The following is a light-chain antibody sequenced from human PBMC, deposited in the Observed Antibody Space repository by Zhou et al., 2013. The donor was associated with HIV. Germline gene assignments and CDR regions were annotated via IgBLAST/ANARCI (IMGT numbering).Light chain of an antibody. CDR3: CSYTSSSTWV. V-gene: IGLV2-14*01. CDR1: SSDVGGYNY. Sequence: QSALTQPSSASGSLGQSITISCTGTSSDVGGYNYVSWYQQHPGKAPKLMIYDVSKWPSGVSNRFSGSKSGNTASLTISGLQAEDEADYYCCSYTSSSTWVFGGGTKLTVL. J-gene: IGLJ2*01. CDR2: DVS.